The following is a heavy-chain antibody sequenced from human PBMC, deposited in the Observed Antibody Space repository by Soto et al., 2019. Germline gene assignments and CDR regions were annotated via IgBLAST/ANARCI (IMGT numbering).Heavy chain of an antibody. CDR1: GFTFSSYS. J-gene: IGHJ6*02. D-gene: IGHD6-19*01. CDR3: ARVGLLIAVAGYGMDV. Sequence: EVQLVESGGGLVQPGGSLILSCAASGFTFSSYSMKWVRQAQGKGLEWVSYISSSSSTRYYADSVKGRFTISRDNAKNSLDLQMNSLRDEDTAVYYCARVGLLIAVAGYGMDVWGQGTTVNVSS. V-gene: IGHV3-48*02. CDR2: ISSSSSTR.